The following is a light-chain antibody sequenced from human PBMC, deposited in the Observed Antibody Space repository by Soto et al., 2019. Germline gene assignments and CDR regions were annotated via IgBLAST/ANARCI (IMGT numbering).Light chain of an antibody. CDR3: QQYNNWPYT. Sequence: EIVMTQSPATLSVSPGERATLSCRASQSVSSNLAWYQQKPGQARRLLIYGASTRATGIPARFSGSGSGTEFTLTISSLQSEDFALYYCQQYNNWPYTFGQGTKLEIK. J-gene: IGKJ2*01. CDR2: GAS. CDR1: QSVSSN. V-gene: IGKV3-15*01.